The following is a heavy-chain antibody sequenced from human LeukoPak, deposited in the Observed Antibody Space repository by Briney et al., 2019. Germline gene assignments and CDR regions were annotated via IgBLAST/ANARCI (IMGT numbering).Heavy chain of an antibody. D-gene: IGHD2-15*01. CDR1: GFPLSSYS. J-gene: IGHJ4*02. CDR2: ISASGSNI. V-gene: IGHV3-48*01. Sequence: GGSLRLSCAASGFPLSSYSINWFRQAPGKGLEWVAYISASGSNIYYVDSVKGRFTVSRDNPKSSLFLQMNSPRAEDTAVYYCARVKGSYFDYWGQGALVTVS. CDR3: ARVKGSYFDY.